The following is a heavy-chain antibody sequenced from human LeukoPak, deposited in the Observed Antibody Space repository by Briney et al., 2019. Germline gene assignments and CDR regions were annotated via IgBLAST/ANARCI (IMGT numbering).Heavy chain of an antibody. CDR1: GFTLSSYE. Sequence: GGSLRLSCAASGFTLSSYEMNWVRQAPGKGLEWVSYISSSGGTIYYADSVKGRFTISRDNAKNSLYLQMNSLRAEDTAVYYCARDYHDSSGYYPNWFDPWGQGTLVTVSS. V-gene: IGHV3-48*03. CDR2: ISSSGGTI. D-gene: IGHD3-22*01. CDR3: ARDYHDSSGYYPNWFDP. J-gene: IGHJ5*02.